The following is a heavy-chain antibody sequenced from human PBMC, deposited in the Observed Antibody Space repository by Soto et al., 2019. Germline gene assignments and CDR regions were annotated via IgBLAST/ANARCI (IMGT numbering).Heavy chain of an antibody. CDR3: ARGRASGSYYLLDY. Sequence: ASVKVSCKASGNTFTSYDITWVRQATGHGLEWMGWINPNSGNIGYAQNFQGRVTMTRDTAIRTAYMEGSRLRSDDTAVYYCARGRASGSYYLLDYWG. J-gene: IGHJ4*01. CDR1: GNTFTSYD. V-gene: IGHV1-8*01. CDR2: INPNSGNI. D-gene: IGHD3-10*01.